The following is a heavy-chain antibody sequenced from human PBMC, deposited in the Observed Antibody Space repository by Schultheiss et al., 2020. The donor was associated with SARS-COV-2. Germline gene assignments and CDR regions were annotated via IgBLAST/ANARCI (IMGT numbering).Heavy chain of an antibody. CDR3: VVITYYFDY. Sequence: GGSLRLSCSASGFTFSSYAMHWVRQAPGKGLEYVSAITNTGGNTYYADSVKGRFTISRDNAKNSLYLQMNSLRVEDTAVYYCVVITYYFDYWGQGTLVTVSS. CDR1: GFTFSSYA. V-gene: IGHV3-64*04. D-gene: IGHD3-22*01. CDR2: ITNTGGNT. J-gene: IGHJ4*02.